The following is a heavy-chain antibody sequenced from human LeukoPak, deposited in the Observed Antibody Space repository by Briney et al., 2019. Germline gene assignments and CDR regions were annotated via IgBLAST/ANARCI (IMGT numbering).Heavy chain of an antibody. CDR3: ARAYSHGSGSYPGFGY. V-gene: IGHV4-59*01. D-gene: IGHD3-10*01. CDR1: GGSISSYY. J-gene: IGHJ4*02. CDR2: IYYSGST. Sequence: SETLSLTCTVSGGSISSYYWSWIRQPPGKGLEWIGYIYYSGSTDYKYNPSLKSRVTLSEDTSKNLLSLKLSSVTAADTAVYYCARAYSHGSGSYPGFGYWGQGTLVTVSS.